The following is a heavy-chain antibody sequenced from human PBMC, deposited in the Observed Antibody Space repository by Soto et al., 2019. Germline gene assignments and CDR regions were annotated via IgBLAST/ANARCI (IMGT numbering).Heavy chain of an antibody. CDR3: ASEQLGPFDY. CDR2: IYYSGST. V-gene: IGHV4-39*01. CDR1: GGSISSSSYY. D-gene: IGHD6-6*01. J-gene: IGHJ4*02. Sequence: SETLSLTCTVSGGSISSSSYYWGWIRQPPGKGLEWIGSIYYSGSTYYNPSLKSRVTISVDTSKNQFSLKLSFVTAADTAVYYCASEQLGPFDYWGQGTLVTVSS.